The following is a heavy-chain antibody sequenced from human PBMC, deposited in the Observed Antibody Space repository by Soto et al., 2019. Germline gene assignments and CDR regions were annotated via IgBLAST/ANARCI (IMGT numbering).Heavy chain of an antibody. Sequence: PGGSLRLPCAASGFTFSSYAMSWVRQAPGKGLEWVSAISGSGGSTYYADSVKGRFTISRDNSKNTLYLQMNSLRAEDTAVYYCAKDIGSSWHPGDYFDYWGQGTLVTVSS. CDR3: AKDIGSSWHPGDYFDY. J-gene: IGHJ4*02. CDR2: ISGSGGST. D-gene: IGHD6-13*01. CDR1: GFTFSSYA. V-gene: IGHV3-23*01.